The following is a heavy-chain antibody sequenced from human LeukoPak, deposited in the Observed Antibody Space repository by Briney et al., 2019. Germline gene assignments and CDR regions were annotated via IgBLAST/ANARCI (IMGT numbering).Heavy chain of an antibody. J-gene: IGHJ3*02. V-gene: IGHV3-30*04. CDR3: ARGALLKGTDAFDI. D-gene: IGHD1-26*01. CDR2: ISYDGSNK. CDR1: GFTFSSYA. Sequence: GGSLRLSCVASGFTFSSYAMHWVRQAPGKGLEWVAVISYDGSNKKFGDSVKGRFTISRDNAKNSLYLQMNSLRAEDTAVYYCARGALLKGTDAFDIWGQGTMVTVSS.